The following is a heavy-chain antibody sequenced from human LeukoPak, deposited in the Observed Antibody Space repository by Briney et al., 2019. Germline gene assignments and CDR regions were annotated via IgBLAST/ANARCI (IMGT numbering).Heavy chain of an antibody. CDR1: GFTFSTYA. Sequence: PGGSLRLSCATSGFTFSTYAMHWVRQAPGKGLEWVAVIWYDGSNEHYADSVKGRFTISRDNSRNTLYLQMNSLRVEDTAEYYCAREVDCSGGRCYRGEFDYWGQGTLVTVSS. V-gene: IGHV3-33*01. J-gene: IGHJ4*02. CDR2: IWYDGSNE. CDR3: AREVDCSGGRCYRGEFDY. D-gene: IGHD2-15*01.